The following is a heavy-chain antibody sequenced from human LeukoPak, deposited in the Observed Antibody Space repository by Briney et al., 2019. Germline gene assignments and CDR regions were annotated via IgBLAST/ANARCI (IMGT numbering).Heavy chain of an antibody. J-gene: IGHJ6*02. CDR2: ISSSSSYI. Sequence: GGSLRLSCAASGFPFSSYSMNWVRQAPGKGREWVSSISSSSSYIYYADSVKGRFTISRDNAKNSLYLQMNSLRAEDTAVYYCARDWGYYYYYGMDVWGQGTTVTVSS. CDR3: ARDWGYYYYYGMDV. V-gene: IGHV3-21*01. D-gene: IGHD3-16*01. CDR1: GFPFSSYS.